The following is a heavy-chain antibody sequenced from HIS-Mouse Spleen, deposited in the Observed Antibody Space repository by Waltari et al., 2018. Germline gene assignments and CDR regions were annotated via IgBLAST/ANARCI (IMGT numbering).Heavy chain of an antibody. V-gene: IGHV1-8*01. CDR2: MNPNSGNT. CDR1: GYTFTSYD. CDR3: ARGHDYSNYFDY. J-gene: IGHJ4*02. Sequence: QVQLVQSGAEVKKPGAAVKVSCQASGYTFTSYDINWVRQATGQGLEWMGWMNPNSGNTGYAQKFQGRVTMTRNTSISTAYMELSSLRSEDTAVYYCARGHDYSNYFDYWGQGTLVTVSS. D-gene: IGHD4-4*01.